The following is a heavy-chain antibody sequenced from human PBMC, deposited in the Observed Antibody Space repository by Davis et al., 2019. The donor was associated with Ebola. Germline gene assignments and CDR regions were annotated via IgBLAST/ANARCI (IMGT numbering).Heavy chain of an antibody. V-gene: IGHV3-66*01. J-gene: IGHJ4*02. CDR2: IYSGGST. CDR3: TRDFDWYDNS. D-gene: IGHD3-9*01. CDR1: GFTVSSNY. Sequence: GGSLRLSCAASGFTVSSNYMSWVRQAPGKGLEWVSVIYSGGSTYYADSVKGRFAISRDNAKNTLYLRMNSLRADDTAVYYCTRDFDWYDNSWGQGTLVTVSS.